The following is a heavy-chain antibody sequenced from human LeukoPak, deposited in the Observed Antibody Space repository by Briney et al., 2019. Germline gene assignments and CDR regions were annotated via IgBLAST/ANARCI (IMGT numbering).Heavy chain of an antibody. J-gene: IGHJ4*02. CDR3: VREAPHRRSWNGALDY. Sequence: SQTLSLTCAVSGGSISSSGYSCSWIRQPPGKGLEWIGYIYHSGSTYYNPSLKSRVTISVHRSKKQFYLKLSSVTAADTEVYYCVREAPHRRSWNGALDYGGQGTLVTVSS. D-gene: IGHD1-1*01. CDR2: IYHSGST. CDR1: GGSISSSGYS. V-gene: IGHV4-30-2*01.